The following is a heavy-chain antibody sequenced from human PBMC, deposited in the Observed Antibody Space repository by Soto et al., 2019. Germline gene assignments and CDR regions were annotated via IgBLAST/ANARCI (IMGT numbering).Heavy chain of an antibody. Sequence: GGSLRLSCAASGFTFSSSTMNWVRQAPGKGLEWVSAIIDSGGYTYYADSVKGRFTISRDNAKHSLYLQMNSLRAEDTAVYYCAKFGFDAFDIWGQGTMVTVSS. CDR1: GFTFSSST. CDR3: AKFGFDAFDI. CDR2: IIDSGGYT. V-gene: IGHV3-23*01. D-gene: IGHD3-10*01. J-gene: IGHJ3*02.